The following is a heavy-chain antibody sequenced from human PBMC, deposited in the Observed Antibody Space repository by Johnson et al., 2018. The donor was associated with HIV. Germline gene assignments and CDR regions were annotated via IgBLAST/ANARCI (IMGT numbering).Heavy chain of an antibody. J-gene: IGHJ3*02. V-gene: IGHV3-20*04. Sequence: VQLVESGGGVVRPGGSLRLSCAASGFTFDDCGMSWVRQGPGKGLEWVSGINWNGGSTGYADSVKGRFTISRDNAKNSLYLQMNSLRAEDTALYYCARWIRYFGGDCYDVFDIWGQGTKVTVSS. D-gene: IGHD2-21*02. CDR2: INWNGGST. CDR1: GFTFDDCG. CDR3: ARWIRYFGGDCYDVFDI.